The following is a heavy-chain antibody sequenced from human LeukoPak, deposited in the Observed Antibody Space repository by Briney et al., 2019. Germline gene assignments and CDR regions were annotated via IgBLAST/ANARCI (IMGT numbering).Heavy chain of an antibody. CDR2: ISAYNGNT. CDR3: AREPPPSYYDFWSGHPPFDY. CDR1: GYTFTSYG. J-gene: IGHJ4*02. Sequence: ASVKVSCKASGYTFTSYGIRWVRQAPGQGLEWMGWISAYNGNTNYAQKLQGRVTMTTDTSTSTAYMELRSLRSDDTAVYYCAREPPPSYYDFWSGHPPFDYWGQGTLVTVSS. V-gene: IGHV1-18*01. D-gene: IGHD3-3*01.